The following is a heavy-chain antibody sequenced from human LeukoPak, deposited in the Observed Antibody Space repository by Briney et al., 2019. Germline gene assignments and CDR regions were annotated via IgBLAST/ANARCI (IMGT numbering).Heavy chain of an antibody. V-gene: IGHV1-46*01. D-gene: IGHD5-12*01. CDR1: GYTFTSYY. J-gene: IGHJ3*02. CDR2: INPSGGST. CDR3: ARDLSVSGYGWENAFDI. Sequence: ASVKVSCKASGYTFTSYYMHWVRQAPGQGLEWMGIINPSGGSTSYAQKFQGRVTMTRDTSTSTVYMELSSLRSEDTAVYYCARDLSVSGYGWENAFDIWAKGQWSPSLQ.